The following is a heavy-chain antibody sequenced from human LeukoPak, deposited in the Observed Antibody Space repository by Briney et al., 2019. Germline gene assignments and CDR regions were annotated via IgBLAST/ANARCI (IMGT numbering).Heavy chain of an antibody. D-gene: IGHD1-26*01. CDR2: IYYSGST. CDR3: ARDDVYSGSYYNY. CDR1: GGSISSSSYY. Sequence: SGTLSLTCTVSGGSISSSSYYWGWIRQPPGNGLEWIGSIYYSGSTYYNPSLKSRVTISVDTSKNQFSLKLSSVTAADTAVYYCARDDVYSGSYYNYWGQGTLVTVSS. V-gene: IGHV4-39*02. J-gene: IGHJ4*02.